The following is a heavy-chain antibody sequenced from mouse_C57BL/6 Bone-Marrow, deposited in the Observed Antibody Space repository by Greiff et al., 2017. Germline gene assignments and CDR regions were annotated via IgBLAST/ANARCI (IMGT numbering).Heavy chain of an antibody. Sequence: EVKLVESGGDLVKPGGSLKLSCAASGFTFSSYGMSWVRQTPDKRLEWVATISSGGSYTYYPDSVKGRFTISRDNAKNTLYLHMSSLTSEDTAMYYCARTRITTLRINYAMDYWGQGTSVTVSA. V-gene: IGHV5-6*01. CDR2: ISSGGSYT. CDR3: ARTRITTLRINYAMDY. CDR1: GFTFSSYG. J-gene: IGHJ4*01. D-gene: IGHD2-4*01.